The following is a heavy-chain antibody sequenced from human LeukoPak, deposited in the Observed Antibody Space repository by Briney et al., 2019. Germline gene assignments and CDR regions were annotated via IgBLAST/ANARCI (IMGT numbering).Heavy chain of an antibody. D-gene: IGHD6-13*01. CDR2: INHSGST. J-gene: IGHJ3*02. CDR3: ARAAAGTILRFGAFDI. Sequence: SETLSLTCAVYGGSCSGYYWSWIRQPPGKGLEWIGEINHSGSTNYNPSLKSRVTISVDTSKNQFSLKLSSVTAADTAVYYCARAAAGTILRFGAFDIWGQGTMVTVSS. CDR1: GGSCSGYY. V-gene: IGHV4-34*01.